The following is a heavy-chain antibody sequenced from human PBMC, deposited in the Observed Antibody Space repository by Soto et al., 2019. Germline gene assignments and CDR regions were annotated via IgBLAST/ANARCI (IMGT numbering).Heavy chain of an antibody. CDR1: GYNFANYY. D-gene: IGHD1-1*01. Sequence: QVQLVQSGAEVKNPGASVSVSCKASGYNFANYYMHWVRQAPGQGLEWMGDINPSGSATRYAQRFQGRVTMTRDTSASTVYMDLSSLRSEDTAVYYCVSNSVATVTGLGYWGQGTQVTVSS. V-gene: IGHV1-46*01. CDR3: VSNSVATVTGLGY. CDR2: INPSGSAT. J-gene: IGHJ4*02.